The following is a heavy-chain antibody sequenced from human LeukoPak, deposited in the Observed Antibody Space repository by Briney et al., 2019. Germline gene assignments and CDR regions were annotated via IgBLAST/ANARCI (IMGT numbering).Heavy chain of an antibody. V-gene: IGHV1-2*04. CDR2: INPNSGGT. J-gene: IGHJ4*02. CDR1: GYTFTGYY. CDR3: ARGGTAPPYYDSSYFDY. D-gene: IGHD3-22*01. Sequence: ASVKVSCKASGYTFTGYYMHWVRQAPGQGLEWMGWINPNSGGTNYAQKFQGWVTMTRDTSISTAYMELSRLRSDDTAVYYCARGGTAPPYYDSSYFDYWGQETLVTVSS.